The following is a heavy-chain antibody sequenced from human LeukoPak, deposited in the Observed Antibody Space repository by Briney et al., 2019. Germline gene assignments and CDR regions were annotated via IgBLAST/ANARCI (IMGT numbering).Heavy chain of an antibody. CDR2: INPNSGGT. V-gene: IGHV1-2*04. CDR3: ARDLGIAAAGTWYYYYGMDV. J-gene: IGHJ6*02. CDR1: GYTFTGYY. D-gene: IGHD6-13*01. Sequence: ASVKVSCKASGYTFTGYYMHWVRQAPGQGLEWMGWINPNSGGTNYAQKFQGWVTMTRDTSISTAYMELSRLRSDDTAVYYCARDLGIAAAGTWYYYYGMDVWGHGTTVTVSS.